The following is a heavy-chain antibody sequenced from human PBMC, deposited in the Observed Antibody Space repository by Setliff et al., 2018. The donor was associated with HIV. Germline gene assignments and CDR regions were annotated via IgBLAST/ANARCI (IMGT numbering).Heavy chain of an antibody. D-gene: IGHD5-18*01. V-gene: IGHV3-23*01. J-gene: IGHJ4*02. CDR3: AKSGEWLPYYFDY. Sequence: GGSLRLSRTASGFTFGDYAMSWVRQAPGKGLEWVSAISGSGGSTYYADSVKGRFTISRDNSKNTLYLQMNSLRAEDTAVYYCAKSGEWLPYYFDYWGQGTLVTSPQ. CDR2: ISGSGGST. CDR1: GFTFGDYA.